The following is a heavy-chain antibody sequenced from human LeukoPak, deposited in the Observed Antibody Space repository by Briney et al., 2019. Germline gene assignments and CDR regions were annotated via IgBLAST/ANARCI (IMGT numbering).Heavy chain of an antibody. J-gene: IGHJ4*02. CDR3: AKYTYYFDSSGYFGGYDY. CDR1: GFTFNSYA. D-gene: IGHD3-22*01. V-gene: IGHV3-23*01. CDR2: ISASGGST. Sequence: GGSLRLSRAGSGFTFNSYAISWVRQAPGKGLEWVSVISASGGSTYYAASVKGRFTLSRDNSKNTVFLQMNSLRAEDTAVYYCAKYTYYFDSSGYFGGYDYWGQGTLVTVSS.